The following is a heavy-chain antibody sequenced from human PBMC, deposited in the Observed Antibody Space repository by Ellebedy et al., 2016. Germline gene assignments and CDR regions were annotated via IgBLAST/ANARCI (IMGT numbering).Heavy chain of an antibody. V-gene: IGHV3-74*01. CDR2: IDTFGTDT. Sequence: GGSLRLSXAASGFSFKSHGMHWVRQAPGEGLMWISRIDTFGTDTKYADSVRGRFTISRDNSKNNLFLQMNSLRVEDTAIYYCAKQPQLAPYFYYYYGIDVWGQGTTVTVSS. CDR1: GFSFKSHG. CDR3: AKQPQLAPYFYYYYGIDV. J-gene: IGHJ6*02. D-gene: IGHD6-13*01.